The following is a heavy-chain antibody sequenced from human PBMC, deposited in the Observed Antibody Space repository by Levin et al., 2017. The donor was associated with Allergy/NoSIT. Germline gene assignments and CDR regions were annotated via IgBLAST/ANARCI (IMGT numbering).Heavy chain of an antibody. D-gene: IGHD3-3*01. Sequence: GESLKISCSASGFTFSSYSMNWVRQAPGKGLEWVSYLSSSSSTIYYADSVKGRFTISRDNAKNSLYLQMNSLRAEDTAVYYCARGGGAFRFLEWLLTTTFDSWGQGTMVTVSS. CDR3: ARGGGAFRFLEWLLTTTFDS. CDR2: LSSSSSTI. V-gene: IGHV3-48*01. J-gene: IGHJ3*02. CDR1: GFTFSSYS.